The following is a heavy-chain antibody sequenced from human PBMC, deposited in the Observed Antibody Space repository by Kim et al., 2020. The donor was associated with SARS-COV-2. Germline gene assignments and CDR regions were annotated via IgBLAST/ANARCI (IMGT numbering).Heavy chain of an antibody. Sequence: GGSLRLSCAASGFTFSSYGMHWVRQAPGKGLEWVAVIWYDGSNKYYADSVKGRFTISRDNSKNTLYLQMNSLRAEDTAVYYCARDSSSYGQLDYWGQGTLVTVSS. J-gene: IGHJ4*02. CDR3: ARDSSSYGQLDY. D-gene: IGHD5-18*01. CDR2: IWYDGSNK. V-gene: IGHV3-33*01. CDR1: GFTFSSYG.